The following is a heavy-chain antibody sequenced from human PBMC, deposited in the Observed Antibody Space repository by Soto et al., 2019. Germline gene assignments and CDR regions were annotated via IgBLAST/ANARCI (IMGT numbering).Heavy chain of an antibody. CDR2: IKSKTDGGTT. Sequence: EVQLVESGGGLVKPGGSLRLSCTASGFTFNNAWLSWVRQAPGKGLEWVGRIKSKTDGGTTDYAAPVKGRFTISRDDSENMLYLQMNSLKTADTAVYYCTTGLGQQELAFDYWGQGTLLTVSS. CDR1: GFTFNNAW. J-gene: IGHJ4*02. CDR3: TTGLGQQELAFDY. V-gene: IGHV3-15*01. D-gene: IGHD6-13*01.